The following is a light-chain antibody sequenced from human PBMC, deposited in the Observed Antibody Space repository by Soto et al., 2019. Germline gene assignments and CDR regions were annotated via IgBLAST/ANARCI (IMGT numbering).Light chain of an antibody. V-gene: IGKV1-5*01. CDR3: QQYNSYSRFP. J-gene: IGKJ3*01. Sequence: DIQMTQSPSTLSASVGDRVTITCRASQSISSWLAWYQQKPGKAPKLLIYDDSSLESGVPSRFSGSGSGTEFTLTISSLQPDDFATYYRQQYNSYSRFPFGPGTKVDIK. CDR2: DDS. CDR1: QSISSW.